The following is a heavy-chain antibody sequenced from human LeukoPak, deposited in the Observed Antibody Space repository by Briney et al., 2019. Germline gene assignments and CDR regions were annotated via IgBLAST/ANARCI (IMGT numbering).Heavy chain of an antibody. CDR2: IYSGGST. CDR1: GFTVSTYY. V-gene: IGHV3-66*01. J-gene: IGHJ4*02. CDR3: VAYYDILTGYKY. D-gene: IGHD3-9*01. Sequence: GGSLRLSCAVSGFTVSTYYMSWVRQVPGKGLEWVSVIYSGGSTYYADSVKGRFTISRDNSKNTLYLQMNSLRAEDTAVYYCVAYYDILTGYKYWGQGTLVTVSS.